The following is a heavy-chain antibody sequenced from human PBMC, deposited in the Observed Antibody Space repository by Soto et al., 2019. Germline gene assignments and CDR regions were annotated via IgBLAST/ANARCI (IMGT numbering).Heavy chain of an antibody. Sequence: GSGPTLVNPTQTLTLTCSFSGFSLSAYGVRVIWFRQPPGETLEWLALIHWNVDKRYSPYLKSRLTITKDTSKNQVVLTLTNLDPLDTGTYFCAHTKDSSGFLTSWGQGXLVTVYS. CDR3: AHTKDSSGFLTS. CDR1: GFSLSAYGVR. V-gene: IGHV2-5*01. CDR2: IHWNVDK. J-gene: IGHJ5*02. D-gene: IGHD3-22*01.